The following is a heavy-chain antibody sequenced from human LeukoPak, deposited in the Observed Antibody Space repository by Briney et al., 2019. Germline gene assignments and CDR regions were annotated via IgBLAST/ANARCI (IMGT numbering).Heavy chain of an antibody. CDR2: IIPIFGAA. Sequence: SVKVSCKASGGTFSSYAISWVRQAPGQGLEWMGGIIPIFGAANYAQKFQGRVTITADESTSTAYMELRSLRSEDTAVYYCARATGNSDHSPQEPIDLYFDLWGRGTLVTVSS. D-gene: IGHD4-23*01. CDR1: GGTFSSYA. J-gene: IGHJ2*01. CDR3: ARATGNSDHSPQEPIDLYFDL. V-gene: IGHV1-69*13.